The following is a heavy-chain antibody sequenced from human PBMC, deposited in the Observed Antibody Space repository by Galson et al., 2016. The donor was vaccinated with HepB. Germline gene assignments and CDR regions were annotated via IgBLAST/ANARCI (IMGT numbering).Heavy chain of an antibody. CDR2: FDPEDGET. CDR1: GYTLSEFS. V-gene: IGHV1-24*01. D-gene: IGHD6-13*01. J-gene: IGHJ4*02. CDR3: ATGEWGSSWEY. Sequence: QSGAEVKKPGESLKISCKVSGYTLSEFSMHWVRQAPGKGLEWMGSFDPEDGETIYAQKFQGRVTMTEDTSTYTAYMELSSLRSEDTAVYYCATGEWGSSWEYWGQGTLVTVSS.